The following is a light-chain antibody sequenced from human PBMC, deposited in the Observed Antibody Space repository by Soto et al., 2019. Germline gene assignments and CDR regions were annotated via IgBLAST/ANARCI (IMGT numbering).Light chain of an antibody. V-gene: IGKV3D-20*02. J-gene: IGKJ2*01. Sequence: EIVLTQSPGTLSLSPGERLTLSCRTSQSLSTRSLAWYQQKPGQAPSLLIYEASTRAPGTPDRFSGSGSGTDFTLTVSRLEPEDFAVYYCQQYNNRPPDTFGQGTKLEIK. CDR3: QQYNNRPPDT. CDR1: QSLSTRS. CDR2: EAS.